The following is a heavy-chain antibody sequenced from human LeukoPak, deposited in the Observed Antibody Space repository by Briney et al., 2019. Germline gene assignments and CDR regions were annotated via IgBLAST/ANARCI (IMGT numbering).Heavy chain of an antibody. Sequence: GGSLRLSCAASGFTFSSYGMHWVRQAPGKGLEWVAFIRYDGSNKYYADSVKGRFTISRDNSKNNLYLQMNSLRAEDDAVYYCAKEVIVVVIGESDAFDIWGQGTMVTVSS. D-gene: IGHD2-21*01. CDR3: AKEVIVVVIGESDAFDI. J-gene: IGHJ3*02. CDR1: GFTFSSYG. V-gene: IGHV3-30*02. CDR2: IRYDGSNK.